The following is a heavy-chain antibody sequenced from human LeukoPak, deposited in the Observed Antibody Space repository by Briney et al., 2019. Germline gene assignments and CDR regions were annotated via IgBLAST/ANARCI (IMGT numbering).Heavy chain of an antibody. CDR1: GYSISRGRY. Sequence: SETLSLTCAVSGYSISRGRYWAWIRQPPGKGLEWIGSIHHSGSTYYNPTLKSRVTISVDTSKNQFSLNLRSVTAAETAVYYCARSLSTAGIDYWGQRTLVTVSS. V-gene: IGHV4-38-2*01. J-gene: IGHJ4*02. CDR2: IHHSGST. CDR3: ARSLSTAGIDY. D-gene: IGHD2-2*01.